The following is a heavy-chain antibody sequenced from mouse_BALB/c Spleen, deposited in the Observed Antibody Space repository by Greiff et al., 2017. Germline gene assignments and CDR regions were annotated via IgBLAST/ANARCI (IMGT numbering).Heavy chain of an antibody. Sequence: EVQLKESGAELVKPGASVKLSCTASGFNIKDTYMHWVKQRPEQGLEWIGRIDPANGNTKYDPKFQGKATITADTSSNTAYLQLSSLTSEDTAVYYCASDYYGYRYFDVWGAGTTVTVSS. J-gene: IGHJ1*01. V-gene: IGHV14-3*02. CDR3: ASDYYGYRYFDV. CDR2: IDPANGNT. CDR1: GFNIKDTY. D-gene: IGHD1-1*01.